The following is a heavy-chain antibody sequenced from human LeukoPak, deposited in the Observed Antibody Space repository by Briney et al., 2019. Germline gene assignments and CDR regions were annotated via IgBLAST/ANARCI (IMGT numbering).Heavy chain of an antibody. Sequence: PSETLSLTCTVSGGSISSYYWSWIRQPAGKGLEWIGYIYYSGSTNYNPSLKSRVTISVDTSKNQFSLKLSSVTAADTAVYYCARVEADTANGDWFDPWGQGTLVTVSS. CDR2: IYYSGST. V-gene: IGHV4-59*01. CDR1: GGSISSYY. CDR3: ARVEADTANGDWFDP. D-gene: IGHD5-18*01. J-gene: IGHJ5*02.